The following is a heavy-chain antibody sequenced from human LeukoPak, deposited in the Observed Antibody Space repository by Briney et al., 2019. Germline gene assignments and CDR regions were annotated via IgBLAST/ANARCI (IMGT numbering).Heavy chain of an antibody. J-gene: IGHJ6*03. V-gene: IGHV3-23*01. CDR1: GFTLSSYA. CDR3: ARAKFVFGELEYYYYYMDV. CDR2: ISVSGNT. D-gene: IGHD3-10*02. Sequence: PGGSLRLSCAASGFTLSSYAMSWVRQGPGKGLEWVSAISVSGNTYHADSVKGRFTISRDNAKNTLYLQMNSLRAEDTAVYYCARAKFVFGELEYYYYYMDVWGKGTTVTISS.